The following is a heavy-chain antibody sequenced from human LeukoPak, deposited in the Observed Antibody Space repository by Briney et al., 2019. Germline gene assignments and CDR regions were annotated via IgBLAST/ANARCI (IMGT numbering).Heavy chain of an antibody. CDR1: GFTFSSYW. D-gene: IGHD3-16*02. J-gene: IGHJ3*02. CDR2: IKQDGSEK. V-gene: IGHV3-7*01. CDR3: ARDNPEYDYIWGSYRGGDAFDI. Sequence: GGSLRLSCAASGFTFSSYWMSWVRQAPGKGLEWVAKIKQDGSEKYYVDSVKGRFTISRDNAKNSLYLQMNSLRAEDTAVYYCARDNPEYDYIWGSYRGGDAFDIWGQGTMVTVSS.